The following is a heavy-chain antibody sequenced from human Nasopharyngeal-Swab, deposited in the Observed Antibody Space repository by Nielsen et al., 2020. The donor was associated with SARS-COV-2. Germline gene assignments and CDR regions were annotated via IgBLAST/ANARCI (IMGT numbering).Heavy chain of an antibody. V-gene: IGHV4-34*01. J-gene: IGHJ6*02. D-gene: IGHD3-10*01. Sequence: SETLSLTCAVYGGSFSSYYWSWIRQPPGKGLEWIGEINHSGSTNYNPSLKSRVTISVDTSKNQFSLKLSSVTAADTAVYYCARRITMVRGVIGSYYGMDVWGQGTTVTVSS. CDR1: GGSFSSYY. CDR2: INHSGST. CDR3: ARRITMVRGVIGSYYGMDV.